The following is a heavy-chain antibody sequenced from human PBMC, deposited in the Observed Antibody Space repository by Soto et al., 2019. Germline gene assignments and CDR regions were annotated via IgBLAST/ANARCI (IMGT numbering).Heavy chain of an antibody. Sequence: SVKVSCKASGGTFSTYSINCVRQAPGQGLEWMGGIIPLFGTTNYAQKFKGRVTITADESTSTAYMELSSLRAEDAAVYYCARGATHGSSWYFWFDPWGQGTLVTVSS. D-gene: IGHD6-13*01. CDR3: ARGATHGSSWYFWFDP. J-gene: IGHJ5*02. V-gene: IGHV1-69*13. CDR1: GGTFSTYS. CDR2: IIPLFGTT.